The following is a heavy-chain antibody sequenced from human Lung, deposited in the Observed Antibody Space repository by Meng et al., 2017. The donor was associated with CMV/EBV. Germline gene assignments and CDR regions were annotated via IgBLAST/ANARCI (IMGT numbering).Heavy chain of an antibody. V-gene: IGHV1-2*02. J-gene: IGHJ4*03. D-gene: IGHD1-14*01. CDR3: TSAPGDY. CDR1: GYTFIDYY. Sequence: QVRLVQSGAAVKKPGASVKGSCKSSGYTFIDYYMHWVRQAPGQGLEWVGWINPKSGGTHYAQSFQGRVTITRDTSINTVYVEISSLKSDDTAVYYCTSAPGDYWGQGTLVTVSS. CDR2: INPKSGGT.